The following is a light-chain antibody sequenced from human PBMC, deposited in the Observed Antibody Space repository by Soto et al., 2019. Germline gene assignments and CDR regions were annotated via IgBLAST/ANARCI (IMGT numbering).Light chain of an antibody. CDR3: QEYGSSRT. CDR2: GAS. J-gene: IGKJ1*01. CDR1: QSVSSSY. V-gene: IGKV3-20*01. Sequence: EIVLTQSPGTLSLSPGERATLSCRASQSVSSSYLAWYQQKPGQAPRLLIYGASSRATGIPDRFSGSGSGTDFTLTISRLEPEDFVMYYCQEYGSSRTFGQGTKVEIK.